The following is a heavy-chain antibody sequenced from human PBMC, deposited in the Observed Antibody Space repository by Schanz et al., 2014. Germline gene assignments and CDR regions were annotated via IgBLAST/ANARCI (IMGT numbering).Heavy chain of an antibody. D-gene: IGHD4-17*01. CDR1: GFTFSRYW. CDR3: VRDTDYHFDY. V-gene: IGHV3-30*03. Sequence: VQLVESGGELIQPGGSLRLSCEASGFTFSRYWMHWVRQAPGKGLEWVAVISYDGSNKYYADSVKGRFTISRDNSKNTLYLQMNSLRAEDTAVYYCVRDTDYHFDYWGQGTLVTVSS. CDR2: ISYDGSNK. J-gene: IGHJ4*02.